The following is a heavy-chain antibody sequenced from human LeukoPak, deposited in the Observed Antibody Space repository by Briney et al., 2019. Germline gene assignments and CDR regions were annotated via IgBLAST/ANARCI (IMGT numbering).Heavy chain of an antibody. CDR1: GGSISSSSYY. CDR3: ASFGGGDPPMWYYFDY. D-gene: IGHD2-21*02. CDR2: IYYSGST. J-gene: IGHJ4*02. Sequence: SETLSLTCTVSGGSISSSSYYWGWIRQPPGKGLEWIGSIYYSGSTYYNPSLKSRVTISVDTSKNQFSLKLSSVTAADTAVCYCASFGGGDPPMWYYFDYWGQGTLVTVSS. V-gene: IGHV4-39*07.